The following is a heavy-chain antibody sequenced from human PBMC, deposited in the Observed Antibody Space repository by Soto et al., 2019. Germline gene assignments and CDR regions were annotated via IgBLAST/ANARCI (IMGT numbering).Heavy chain of an antibody. CDR3: ASTSIAVAGPFDI. D-gene: IGHD6-19*01. J-gene: IGHJ3*02. CDR2: IYPGDSDT. V-gene: IGHV5-51*01. CDR1: GYSFTSYW. Sequence: LGESLKISCKCSGYSFTSYWIGWVRQMPGKGLEWMGIIYPGDSDTRYSPSFQGQVTISADKSISTAYLQWSSLKASDTAMYYCASTSIAVAGPFDIWGQGTMVTVSS.